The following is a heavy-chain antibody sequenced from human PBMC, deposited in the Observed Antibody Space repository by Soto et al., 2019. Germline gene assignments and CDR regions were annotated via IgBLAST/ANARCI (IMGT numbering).Heavy chain of an antibody. CDR1: GYTFTIYW. J-gene: IGHJ6*02. CDR2: IYPIYSDT. V-gene: IGHV5-51*01. CDR3: ARLHHYGMDL. Sequence: PGESLKISCKGSGYTFTIYWIAWVLHMPGKCLDCIGIIYPIYSDTRYSPSFQGQFTISADNSIITSYLQWSSLKASYTAMYYCARLHHYGMDLWGQGTTVTVSS.